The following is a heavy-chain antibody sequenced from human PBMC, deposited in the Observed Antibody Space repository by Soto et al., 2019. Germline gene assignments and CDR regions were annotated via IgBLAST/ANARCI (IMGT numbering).Heavy chain of an antibody. CDR3: ARQLRALTGPHYYMDV. J-gene: IGHJ6*03. CDR2: IYYSGST. Sequence: PSETLSLTCTVSGGSISSYYWSWIRQPPGKGLEWIGYIYYSGSTNYNPSLKSRVTISVDTSKNQFSLKLSSVTAADTAVYYCARQLRALTGPHYYMDVWGQGTTVPVSS. V-gene: IGHV4-59*08. CDR1: GGSISSYY. D-gene: IGHD3-9*01.